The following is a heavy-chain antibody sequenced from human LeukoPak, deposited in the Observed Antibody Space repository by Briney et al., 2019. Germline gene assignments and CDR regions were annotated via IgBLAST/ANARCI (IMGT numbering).Heavy chain of an antibody. CDR2: INWNGGST. Sequence: GGSLRLSCAASGYTFDDYGMAWVRQAPGKGLEWVSGINWNGGSTGYADFVRGRFTISRDNAKNTLYLQMNSLRTEDTALYYCARDETNIVATIRGPGWYFDLWGRGTLVTVSS. J-gene: IGHJ2*01. CDR3: ARDETNIVATIRGPGWYFDL. V-gene: IGHV3-20*04. CDR1: GYTFDDYG. D-gene: IGHD5-12*01.